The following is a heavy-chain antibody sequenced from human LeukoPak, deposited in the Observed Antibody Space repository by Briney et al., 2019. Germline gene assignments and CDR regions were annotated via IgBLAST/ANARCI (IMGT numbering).Heavy chain of an antibody. D-gene: IGHD3-9*01. Sequence: PGGSLRLSCAASGFTFSSYAMIWVRQAPGKGLEWVSAISGSGGSTYYADSVKGRFTISRDNSKNTLYLQMNSLRAEDTAVYYCAKAEYYDILTGYYDFDYWGQGTLVTVSS. CDR2: ISGSGGST. J-gene: IGHJ4*02. V-gene: IGHV3-23*01. CDR1: GFTFSSYA. CDR3: AKAEYYDILTGYYDFDY.